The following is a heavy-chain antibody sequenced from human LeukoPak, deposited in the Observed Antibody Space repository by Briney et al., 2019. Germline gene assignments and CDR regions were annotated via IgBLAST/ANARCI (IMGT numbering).Heavy chain of an antibody. V-gene: IGHV4-59*01. Sequence: SETLSLTCSVSGGSMSSYYWSWIRQSPGKGLEWIGYIYHSGSTDYNSSLKSRVTISVDTSKNQFSLKLSSVTAADTAVYYCARELRGYYYYYMDVWGKGTTVTTSS. CDR1: GGSMSSYY. CDR2: IYHSGST. J-gene: IGHJ6*03. CDR3: ARELRGYYYYYMDV. D-gene: IGHD3-3*01.